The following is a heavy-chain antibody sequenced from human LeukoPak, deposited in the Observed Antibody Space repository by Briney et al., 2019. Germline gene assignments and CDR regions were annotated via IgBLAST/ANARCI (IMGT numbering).Heavy chain of an antibody. Sequence: ASVKVSCKVSGYTLTELSMHWVRQATGQGLEWMGWMNPNSGNTGYAQKFQGRVTMTRNASISTAYMELSSLRSEDTAVYYCAREPTIFGVVTPAYYYYGMDVWGQGTTVTVSS. J-gene: IGHJ6*02. CDR3: AREPTIFGVVTPAYYYYGMDV. CDR2: MNPNSGNT. CDR1: GYTLTELS. D-gene: IGHD3-3*01. V-gene: IGHV1-8*01.